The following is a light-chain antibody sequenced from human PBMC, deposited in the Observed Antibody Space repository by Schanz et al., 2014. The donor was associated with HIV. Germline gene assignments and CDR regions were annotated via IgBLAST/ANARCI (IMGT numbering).Light chain of an antibody. J-gene: IGLJ2*01. CDR3: QTWDTGTHVL. Sequence: QPVLTQSPSASASLGASVKLTCTLDSGHRTYAIAWHQQQPEKGPRYLMNLNSDGSHRKGDGIPDRFSGSSSGAERYLTISSLQSEDEADYYCQTWDTGTHVLFGGGTKLTVL. CDR2: LNSDGSH. V-gene: IGLV4-69*01. CDR1: SGHRTYA.